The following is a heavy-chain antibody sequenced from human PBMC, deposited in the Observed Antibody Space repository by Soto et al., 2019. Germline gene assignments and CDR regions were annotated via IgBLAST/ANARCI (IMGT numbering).Heavy chain of an antibody. V-gene: IGHV1-18*01. Sequence: QVQLVQSGAEVKKPGASVKVSCKASGYTFTSYGISWVRQAPGQGLEWMGWISAYNGNTNYAQKLQGRVTMTTDPSTSTAYMELRSLRSDDTAVYYCARAGWSVGITMVRGVSTTPDYCGQGTLVTVSS. D-gene: IGHD3-10*01. CDR1: GYTFTSYG. CDR3: ARAGWSVGITMVRGVSTTPDY. J-gene: IGHJ4*02. CDR2: ISAYNGNT.